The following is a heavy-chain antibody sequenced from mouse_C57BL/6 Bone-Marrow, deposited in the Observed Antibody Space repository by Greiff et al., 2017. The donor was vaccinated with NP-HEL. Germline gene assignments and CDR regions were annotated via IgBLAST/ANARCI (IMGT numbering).Heavy chain of an antibody. V-gene: IGHV10-3*01. CDR3: VITTVVEGGPGYAMDY. Sequence: EVKLVESGGGLVQPKGSLKLSCAASGFTFNTYAMHWVRQAPGKGLEWVARIRSKSSNYATYYADSVKDRFTISRDDSQSMLYLQMNNLKTEDTAMYYCVITTVVEGGPGYAMDYWGQGTSVTVSS. D-gene: IGHD1-1*01. CDR2: IRSKSSNYAT. CDR1: GFTFNTYA. J-gene: IGHJ4*01.